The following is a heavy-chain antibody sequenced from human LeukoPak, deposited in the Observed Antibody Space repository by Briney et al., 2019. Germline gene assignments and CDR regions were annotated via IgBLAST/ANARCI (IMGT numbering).Heavy chain of an antibody. CDR2: INPNSGGT. V-gene: IGHV1-2*02. CDR3: ARGAGGYSYGSPDY. Sequence: ASVKVSCKASGFTFSGYYMHWVRQAPGQGFEWMGWINPNSGGTNFAQKFQGRVTMTRDTSINTVYMELSSLRSDDTAVYYCARGAGGYSYGSPDYWGQGTLVTVSS. J-gene: IGHJ4*02. CDR1: GFTFSGYY. D-gene: IGHD5-18*01.